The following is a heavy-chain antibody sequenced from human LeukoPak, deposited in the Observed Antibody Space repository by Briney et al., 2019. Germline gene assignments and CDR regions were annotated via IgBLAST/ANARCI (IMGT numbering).Heavy chain of an antibody. J-gene: IGHJ4*02. Sequence: ASVKVSCKVSGYSLTELSMQWVRQAPGKGVERMGGFYPEDGETIYAEKFQGRVTMTEDTSTDTAYMELSSLRSEDTAVYYCAADRADFDSSGYALDYWGQGTLVTVSS. V-gene: IGHV1-24*01. CDR3: AADRADFDSSGYALDY. CDR2: FYPEDGET. D-gene: IGHD3-22*01. CDR1: GYSLTELS.